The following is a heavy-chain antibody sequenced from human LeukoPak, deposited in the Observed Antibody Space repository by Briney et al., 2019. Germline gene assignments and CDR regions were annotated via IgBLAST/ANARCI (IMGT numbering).Heavy chain of an antibody. Sequence: TSETLSLTCTVSGGSISSYYWSWIRQPPGKGLEWIGYIYYSGSTNYNPSLKSRVTISVDTSKNQFSLKLSSVTAADTAVYYCARDRRDGYNYNWFDPWGQGTLVTVSS. D-gene: IGHD5-24*01. CDR3: ARDRRDGYNYNWFDP. J-gene: IGHJ5*02. V-gene: IGHV4-59*01. CDR2: IYYSGST. CDR1: GGSISSYY.